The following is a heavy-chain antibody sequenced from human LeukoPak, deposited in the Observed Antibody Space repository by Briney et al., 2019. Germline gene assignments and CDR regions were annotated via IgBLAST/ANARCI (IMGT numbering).Heavy chain of an antibody. CDR2: FYSGGST. CDR1: GSTVTSNY. Sequence: GGSLRPSCAASGSTVTSNYMSWGRQAPGKGLGWVSAFYSGGSTYYADSVKGRFTISRDNSKNTLYLQMNSLRAEDTAVYYSARGGSSGWWGVFDYWGQGTLVTVSS. CDR3: ARGGSSGWWGVFDY. J-gene: IGHJ4*02. D-gene: IGHD6-19*01. V-gene: IGHV3-53*01.